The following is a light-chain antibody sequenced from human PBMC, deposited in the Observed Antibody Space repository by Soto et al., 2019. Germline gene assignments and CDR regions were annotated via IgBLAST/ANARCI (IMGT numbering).Light chain of an antibody. J-gene: IGKJ1*01. CDR2: DAS. CDR3: QQART. CDR1: QSISSW. Sequence: DIQMTQSPSTLSASVGDRVTITCRASQSISSWLAWYQQKPGKAPKLLIYDASSLESGDPSRFSGSGSGTEFHLTISRLQPDDFGTYSCQQARTVGQGTKVEIK. V-gene: IGKV1-5*01.